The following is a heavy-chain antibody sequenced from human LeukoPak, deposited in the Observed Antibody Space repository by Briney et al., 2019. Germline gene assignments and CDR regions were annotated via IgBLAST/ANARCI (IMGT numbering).Heavy chain of an antibody. CDR1: GFPFSSYG. D-gene: IGHD6-13*01. J-gene: IGHJ6*02. CDR3: AKDSSSSNYYWSGR. V-gene: IGHV3-30*02. Sequence: PGGSLRLSCAASGFPFSSYGMHWVRQAPGKGLEWVSFISYDGANKYYADSVKGRFTISRDNSKNTLYLQMNSLRGDDTGMYFCAKDSSSSNYYWSGRLGPRDHGHRLL. CDR2: ISYDGANK.